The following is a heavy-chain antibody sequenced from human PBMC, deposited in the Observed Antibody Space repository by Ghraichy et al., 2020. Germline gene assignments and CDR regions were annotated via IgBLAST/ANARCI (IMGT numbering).Heavy chain of an antibody. CDR2: INHSGST. CDR1: GGSFSGYY. Sequence: SETLSLTCAVYGGSFSGYYWSWIRQPPGKGLEWIGEINHSGSTNYNPSLKSRVTISVDTSKNQFSLKLSSVTAADTAVYYCLLRYFDWLLLENYYYGMDVWGQGTTVTVSS. V-gene: IGHV4-34*01. D-gene: IGHD3-9*01. CDR3: LLRYFDWLLLENYYYGMDV. J-gene: IGHJ6*02.